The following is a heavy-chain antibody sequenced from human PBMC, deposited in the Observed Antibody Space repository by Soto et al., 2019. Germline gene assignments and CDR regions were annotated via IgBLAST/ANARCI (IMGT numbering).Heavy chain of an antibody. J-gene: IGHJ4*02. Sequence: SETLSLTCTVSGGSISPYYWSWIRQSPGKGLEWIGYIYYSGSTNYNPSLKSRVTISVDTSKNQFSLKVNSVTAADTAVYFCARGSSRITIFRVIISDFDYWAQGTLVTVSS. V-gene: IGHV4-59*01. CDR2: IYYSGST. CDR3: ARGSSRITIFRVIISDFDY. D-gene: IGHD3-3*01. CDR1: GGSISPYY.